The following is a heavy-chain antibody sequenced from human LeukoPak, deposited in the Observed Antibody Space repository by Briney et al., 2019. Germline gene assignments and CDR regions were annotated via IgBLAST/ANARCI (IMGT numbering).Heavy chain of an antibody. CDR1: GFTLSSYS. CDR3: ARRSEFGVLYYMDI. Sequence: GGSLRLSCVASGFTLSSYSMNWVRQAPGKGLEWVSYLSGSSGTIYYADSVRGRFTISRDNAKNSLYLQMNSLRAEDTAVYYCARRSEFGVLYYMDIWGKGTTVTVSS. D-gene: IGHD3-16*01. CDR2: LSGSSGTI. V-gene: IGHV3-48*01. J-gene: IGHJ6*03.